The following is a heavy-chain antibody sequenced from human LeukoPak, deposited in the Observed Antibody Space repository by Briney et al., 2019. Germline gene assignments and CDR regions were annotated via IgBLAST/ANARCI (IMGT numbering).Heavy chain of an antibody. CDR2: TSYDGNNK. Sequence: GGSLRLSCAASGFTFSNYAMGWLRQAPGKGLEWVALTSYDGNNKYYADSVRGRFTISRDNSKNTLYLQMNSLRTEDTAVYYCAREVTTVTFYYFDYWGQGTLVTVSS. J-gene: IGHJ4*02. V-gene: IGHV3-30-3*01. D-gene: IGHD4-17*01. CDR3: AREVTTVTFYYFDY. CDR1: GFTFSNYA.